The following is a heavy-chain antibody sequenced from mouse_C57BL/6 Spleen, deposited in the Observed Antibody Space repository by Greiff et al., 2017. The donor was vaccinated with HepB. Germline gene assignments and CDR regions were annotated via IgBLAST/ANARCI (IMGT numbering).Heavy chain of an antibody. CDR2: ISSGSSTI. J-gene: IGHJ3*01. Sequence: EVKLVESGGGLVKPGGSLKLSCAASGFTFSDYGMHWVRQAPEKGLEWVAYISSGSSTIYYADTVKGRFTISRDNAKNTLFLQMTSLRSEDTAMYYCARLGSVYYGSSAFAYWGQGTLVTVSA. D-gene: IGHD1-1*01. V-gene: IGHV5-17*01. CDR3: ARLGSVYYGSSAFAY. CDR1: GFTFSDYG.